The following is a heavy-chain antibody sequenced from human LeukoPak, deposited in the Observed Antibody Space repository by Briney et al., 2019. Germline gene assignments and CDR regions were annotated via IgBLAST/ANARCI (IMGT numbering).Heavy chain of an antibody. D-gene: IGHD3-10*01. V-gene: IGHV3-9*01. CDR3: ARDSGWFGIQPDAFDI. CDR1: GFTFDDYA. Sequence: SGGSLRLFCAASGFTFDDYAMHWVRHAPGKGLEWVSGISWNSGSIGYADSVKGRFTISRDNAKNSLYLQMNSLRAEDTAVYYCARDSGWFGIQPDAFDIWGQGTMVTVSS. J-gene: IGHJ3*02. CDR2: ISWNSGSI.